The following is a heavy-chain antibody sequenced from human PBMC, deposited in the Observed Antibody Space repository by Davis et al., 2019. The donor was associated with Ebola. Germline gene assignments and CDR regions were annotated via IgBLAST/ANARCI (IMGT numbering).Heavy chain of an antibody. J-gene: IGHJ5*02. CDR2: ISSSSSYI. Sequence: GESLKISCAASGFTFSTYSMNWVRQAPGKGLEWVSSISSSSSYIYYADSVKGRFTISRDNAKNSLYLQMNSLRAEDTAVYYCARETIAGGTSWFDPWGQGTLVTVSS. CDR3: ARETIAGGTSWFDP. D-gene: IGHD6-13*01. V-gene: IGHV3-21*01. CDR1: GFTFSTYS.